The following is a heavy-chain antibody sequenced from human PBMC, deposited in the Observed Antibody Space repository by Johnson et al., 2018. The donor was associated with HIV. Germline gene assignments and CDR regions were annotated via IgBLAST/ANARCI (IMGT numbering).Heavy chain of an antibody. J-gene: IGHJ3*02. CDR3: ARDKLTGRQWLSYDDAFDI. CDR2: ISFDGGTK. Sequence: QVQLVESGGGLVQSGTSLRLSCAASGLNFSDYSMHWVRQAPGKGLEWVAIISFDGGTKYYADSVKGRFTISRDNSNNTLYLQMNSLRAEDTAVYYCARDKLTGRQWLSYDDAFDIWGQGTMVTVSS. V-gene: IGHV3-30*04. CDR1: GLNFSDYS. D-gene: IGHD6-19*01.